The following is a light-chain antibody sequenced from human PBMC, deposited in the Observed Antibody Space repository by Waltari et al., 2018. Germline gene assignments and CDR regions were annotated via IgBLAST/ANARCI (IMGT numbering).Light chain of an antibody. CDR1: SGSVSTTFY. CDR3: VLYMGSGIWV. J-gene: IGLJ3*02. Sequence: QTVVTQEPSFSVSPGGTVTLTCGLSSGSVSTTFYPSWYQQTPGQAPRTLIYNTNIRSSGVPARFSGSILGNKAALTITGAQADDDSDYYCVLYMGSGIWVFGGGTK. CDR2: NTN. V-gene: IGLV8-61*01.